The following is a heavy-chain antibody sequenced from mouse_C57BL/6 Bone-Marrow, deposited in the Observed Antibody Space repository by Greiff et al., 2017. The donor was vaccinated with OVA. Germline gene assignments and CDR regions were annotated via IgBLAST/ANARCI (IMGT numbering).Heavy chain of an antibody. J-gene: IGHJ4*01. V-gene: IGHV10-1*01. D-gene: IGHD1-1*01. CDR3: VRGGPYYYGSRYYAMDY. Sequence: EVMLVESGGGLVQPKGSLKLSCAASGFSFNTYAMNWVRQAPGKGLEWVARIRSKSNNYATYYADSVKDRFTISRDDSESMLYLQMNNLKTEDTAMYYCVRGGPYYYGSRYYAMDYWGQGTSVTVSS. CDR2: IRSKSNNYAT. CDR1: GFSFNTYA.